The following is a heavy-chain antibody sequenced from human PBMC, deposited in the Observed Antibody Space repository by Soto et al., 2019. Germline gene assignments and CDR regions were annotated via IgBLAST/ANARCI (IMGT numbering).Heavy chain of an antibody. V-gene: IGHV4-39*02. CDR2: IYYSGTT. Sequence: QLQLQESGPGLVKPSETLSLTCTVSGGSISSRIFYWGWVRQPPGKGLEWIGSIYYSGTTYYNPSRKSRVTISVDTSKRHLSLRLSSVTAADTAVYYCARADTAMVPPAYWGQGTLVTVSS. D-gene: IGHD5-18*01. CDR3: ARADTAMVPPAY. J-gene: IGHJ4*02. CDR1: GGSISSRIFY.